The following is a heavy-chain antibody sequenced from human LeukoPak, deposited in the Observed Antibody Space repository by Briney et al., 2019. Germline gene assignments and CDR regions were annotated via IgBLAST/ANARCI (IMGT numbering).Heavy chain of an antibody. CDR1: GFTFSSYG. V-gene: IGHV3-33*01. Sequence: GGSLRLSCAASGFTFSSYGMHWVRQAPGKGLEWVTLIWYDGSNTHYADSVKGRFTISRDNSKNTLYLQMNSLRAEDTAVYYCARDLGVYSSSWKYYFDYWGQGTLVTVSS. CDR3: ARDLGVYSSSWKYYFDY. CDR2: IWYDGSNT. D-gene: IGHD6-13*01. J-gene: IGHJ4*02.